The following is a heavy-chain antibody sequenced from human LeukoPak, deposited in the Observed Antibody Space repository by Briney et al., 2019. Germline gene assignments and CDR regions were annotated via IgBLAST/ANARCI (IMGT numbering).Heavy chain of an antibody. V-gene: IGHV1-69*04. Sequence: SVKVFCKASGGTLSSYAISWVRQAPGQGLEWMGRIIPILGIANYAQKFQGRVTITADKSTSTAYMELSSLRSEDTAVYYCARRMTTVTTNWFDPWGQGTLVTVSS. CDR1: GGTLSSYA. CDR2: IIPILGIA. D-gene: IGHD4-17*01. J-gene: IGHJ5*02. CDR3: ARRMTTVTTNWFDP.